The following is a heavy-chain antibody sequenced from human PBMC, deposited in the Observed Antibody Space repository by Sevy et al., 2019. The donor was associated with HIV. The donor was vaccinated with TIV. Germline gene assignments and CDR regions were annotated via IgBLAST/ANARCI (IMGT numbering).Heavy chain of an antibody. CDR2: IRPDGSDK. Sequence: GGSLRLSCAASGFTFIPYWMTWVRQTPGKGLEGVANIRPDGSDKYYVDSVKGRFTIARDNAKNSLYLQMTSLRADDTAMYYCARGVGLDCWGQGALVTVSS. J-gene: IGHJ4*02. CDR3: ARGVGLDC. CDR1: GFTFIPYW. D-gene: IGHD1-26*01. V-gene: IGHV3-7*01.